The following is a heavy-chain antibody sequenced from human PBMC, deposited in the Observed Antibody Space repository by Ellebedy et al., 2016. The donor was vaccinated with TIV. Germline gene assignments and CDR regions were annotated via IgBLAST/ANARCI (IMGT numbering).Heavy chain of an antibody. V-gene: IGHV3-7*03. Sequence: GESPKISCAASGFTFRNYWMNWVRQAPGKGLEWVANINQDGSAKYYVDSVKGRFTISRDNAKNSLYLQMNSLRGEDTAVYYCARGGVVAGADYWGQGTLVTVSS. CDR2: INQDGSAK. D-gene: IGHD6-19*01. CDR1: GFTFRNYW. CDR3: ARGGVVAGADY. J-gene: IGHJ4*02.